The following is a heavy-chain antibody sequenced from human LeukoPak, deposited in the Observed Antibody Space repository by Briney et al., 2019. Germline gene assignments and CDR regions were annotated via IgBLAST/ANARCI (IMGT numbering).Heavy chain of an antibody. J-gene: IGHJ6*03. Sequence: GGSLRLSCAASGFTFSSYAMSWVRQAPGKGLEWVSAISGSGGSTYYADSVKGRFTISRDNSKNTLYLQMNSLRAEDTAVYYCAKSPRCSGGSCYPYYYYMDVWGKGTTVTVSS. CDR1: GFTFSSYA. CDR3: AKSPRCSGGSCYPYYYYMDV. V-gene: IGHV3-23*01. CDR2: ISGSGGST. D-gene: IGHD2-15*01.